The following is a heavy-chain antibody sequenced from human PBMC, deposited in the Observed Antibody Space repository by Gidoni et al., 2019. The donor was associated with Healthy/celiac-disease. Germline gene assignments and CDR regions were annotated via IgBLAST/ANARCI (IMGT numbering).Heavy chain of an antibody. CDR3: ARDISVLVVYEAAFDI. CDR1: GSTFRSYS. J-gene: IGHJ3*02. Sequence: EVQLVESGGGLVKPGGSLRLSCAASGSTFRSYSMNWVRQAPGKGLEWVSSISSSSSYIYYADSVKGRFTISRDNAKNSLYLQMNSLRAEDTAVYYCARDISVLVVYEAAFDIWGQGTMVTVSS. V-gene: IGHV3-21*01. D-gene: IGHD2-8*02. CDR2: ISSSSSYI.